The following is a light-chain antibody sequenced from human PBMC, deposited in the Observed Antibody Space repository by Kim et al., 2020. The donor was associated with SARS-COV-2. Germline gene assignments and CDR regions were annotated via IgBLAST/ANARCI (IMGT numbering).Light chain of an antibody. Sequence: ASVGDTVTITCRASQDIGNCLAWFQLKPGKAPKLLIYAASDLQRGVPSRFRGSGSGTDFTLTVTSLQPEDVATYYCQQGNTAPWTFGQGTKVDIK. J-gene: IGKJ1*01. V-gene: IGKV1-27*01. CDR1: QDIGNC. CDR2: AAS. CDR3: QQGNTAPWT.